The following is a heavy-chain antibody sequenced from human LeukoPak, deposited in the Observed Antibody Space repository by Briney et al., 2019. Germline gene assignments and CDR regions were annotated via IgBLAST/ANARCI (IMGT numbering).Heavy chain of an antibody. CDR2: IIPIFGTA. Sequence: AVKVSCKASGGTFSSYAISWVRQAPGQGLEWMGGIIPIFGTANYAQKFQGRVTITADESTSTAYMELSSLRSEDTAVYYCAKVIGVGSGSYYSPFDYWGQGTLVTVSS. V-gene: IGHV1-69*01. CDR1: GGTFSSYA. D-gene: IGHD3-10*01. CDR3: AKVIGVGSGSYYSPFDY. J-gene: IGHJ4*02.